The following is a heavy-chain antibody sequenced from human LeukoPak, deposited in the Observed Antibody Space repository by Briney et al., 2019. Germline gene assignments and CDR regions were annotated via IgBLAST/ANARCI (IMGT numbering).Heavy chain of an antibody. CDR1: GGSISSGDYY. J-gene: IGHJ4*02. CDR2: IYYSGST. Sequence: SETLSLTCTVSGGSISSGDYYWSWIRQPPGKGLEWIGYIYYSGSTYYNPSLKSRVTISVDTSKNQFSLKLSSVTAADTAVYYCAARGPYDSSGYYYVGGTDYWGQGTLVTVSS. D-gene: IGHD3-22*01. V-gene: IGHV4-30-4*08. CDR3: AARGPYDSSGYYYVGGTDY.